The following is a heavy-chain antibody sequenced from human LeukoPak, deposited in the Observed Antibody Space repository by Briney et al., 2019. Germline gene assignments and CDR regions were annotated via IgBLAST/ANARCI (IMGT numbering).Heavy chain of an antibody. CDR2: IASGGDIT. CDR1: GFTFSGFS. Sequence: GGSLRLSCVASGFTFSGFSMSWVRQPPGKGLEWVSVIASGGDITYYADSVKGRFTISRDNSKSTLYLQMNSLRAEDTAVYYCAREAHNYYDSSGFGAFDIWGQGTMVTVSS. CDR3: AREAHNYYDSSGFGAFDI. V-gene: IGHV3-23*01. D-gene: IGHD3-22*01. J-gene: IGHJ3*02.